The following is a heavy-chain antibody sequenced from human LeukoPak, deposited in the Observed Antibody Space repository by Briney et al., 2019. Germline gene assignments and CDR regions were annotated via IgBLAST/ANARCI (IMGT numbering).Heavy chain of an antibody. J-gene: IGHJ4*02. CDR3: AREPPESYHFDY. V-gene: IGHV1-46*01. CDR1: GYTFSGFY. CDR2: IKVSGGRT. D-gene: IGHD2-2*01. Sequence: GASVKVSCKASGYTFSGFYVHWVRQAPGQGLEWMGIIKVSGGRTDYAQKFQGRVTMTGDMSTSTVYMELSNLRSEDTAVYYCAREPPESYHFDYWGQGTLVTVSS.